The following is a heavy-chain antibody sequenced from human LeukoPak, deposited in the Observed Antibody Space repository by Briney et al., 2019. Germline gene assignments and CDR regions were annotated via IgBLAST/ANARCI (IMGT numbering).Heavy chain of an antibody. D-gene: IGHD6-19*01. J-gene: IGHJ4*02. CDR2: ISYDGSNK. CDR1: GXTXXXYG. V-gene: IGHV3-30*18. CDR3: AKDERQWLVVGYYFDY. Sequence: XLRLXXXXSGXTXXXYGMHWVRQAPGKGLEWVAVISYDGSNKYYADSVKGRFTISRDNSKNTLYLQMNSLRAEDTAVYYCAKDERQWLVVGYYFDYWGQGTLVTVSS.